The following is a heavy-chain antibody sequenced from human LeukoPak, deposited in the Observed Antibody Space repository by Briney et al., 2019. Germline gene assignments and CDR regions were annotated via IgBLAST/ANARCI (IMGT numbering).Heavy chain of an antibody. CDR3: ARDSPAYYYDSSGYYPDY. J-gene: IGHJ4*02. CDR1: GFTVSSNY. D-gene: IGHD3-22*01. CDR2: IYSGGST. Sequence: PGGSLRLSCAASGFTVSSNYMSWVRQAPGKGLEWVSVIYSGGSTYYADSVKGRFTISRDNSKNTLYLQMNSLRAEDTAVYYCARDSPAYYYDSSGYYPDYWGQGTLVTVSS. V-gene: IGHV3-66*01.